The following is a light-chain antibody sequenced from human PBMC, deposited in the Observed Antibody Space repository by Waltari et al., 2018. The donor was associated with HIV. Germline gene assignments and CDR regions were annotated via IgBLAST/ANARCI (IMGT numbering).Light chain of an antibody. J-gene: IGLJ1*01. CDR3: HVWDRSSDHHV. Sequence: SYVLTQSPSVSVAPGQTASITCGGNNLGSKSVPWYQQKAGQAPVLVVYNGSDRPSGIPERFSGSRSGNTATLTISRVEAGDEADYYCHVWDRSSDHHVFGPGTKVTVL. CDR1: NLGSKS. CDR2: NGS. V-gene: IGLV3-21*02.